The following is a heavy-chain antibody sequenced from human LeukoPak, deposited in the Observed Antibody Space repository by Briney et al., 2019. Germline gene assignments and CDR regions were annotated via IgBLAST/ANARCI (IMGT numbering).Heavy chain of an antibody. CDR1: GGSISSYY. D-gene: IGHD3-10*01. CDR3: ARELLWFGEFSANWFDP. J-gene: IGHJ5*02. Sequence: SETLSLTCTVSGGSISSYYWSWIRQPAGKGLEWIGRIYTSGSTNYNPSLKSRVTMSVDTSKNQFSLKLSSVTAADTAVYYCARELLWFGEFSANWFDPWGQGTLVTVSS. CDR2: IYTSGST. V-gene: IGHV4-4*07.